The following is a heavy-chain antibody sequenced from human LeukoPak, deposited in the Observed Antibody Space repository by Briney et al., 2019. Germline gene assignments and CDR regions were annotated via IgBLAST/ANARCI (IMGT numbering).Heavy chain of an antibody. Sequence: PSETLSLTCTVSGGSISSYYWSWIRQPPGKGLEWIGYIYYSGSTNYNPSLKSRVTISVDTSKNQFSLKLSSVTAADTAVYYCARWGIAAEGNWFDPWGQGTLVTVSS. V-gene: IGHV4-59*01. J-gene: IGHJ5*02. CDR2: IYYSGST. CDR3: ARWGIAAEGNWFDP. D-gene: IGHD6-13*01. CDR1: GGSISSYY.